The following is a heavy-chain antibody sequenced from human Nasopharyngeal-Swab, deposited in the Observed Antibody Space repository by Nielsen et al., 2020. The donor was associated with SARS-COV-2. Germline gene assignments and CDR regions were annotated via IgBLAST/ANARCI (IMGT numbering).Heavy chain of an antibody. CDR1: GFTFSSYA. V-gene: IGHV3-23*01. CDR3: AKWGYYDSSGYLDY. CDR2: ISGSGGST. J-gene: IGHJ4*02. Sequence: GGSLRLSCVASGFTFSSYAMSWVRQAPGKGLEWVSAISGSGGSTYYADSVKGRFTISRDNSKNTLYLQMNSLRAEDTAVYYCAKWGYYDSSGYLDYWGQGTLVTVSS. D-gene: IGHD3-22*01.